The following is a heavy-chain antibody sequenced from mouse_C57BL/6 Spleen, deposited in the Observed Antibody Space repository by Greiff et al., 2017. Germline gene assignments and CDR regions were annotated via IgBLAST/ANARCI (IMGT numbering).Heavy chain of an antibody. Sequence: QVQLQQSGPELVKPGASVKISCKASGYAFSSSWMNWVKQRPGTGLEWLGRIFPGDGDTNYNRKFKGKATLTADKSSSTAYMQLSSLTSEDSAVYFCARAGNHYYYAMDYWGQGTSVTVSS. CDR2: IFPGDGDT. V-gene: IGHV1-82*01. CDR1: GYAFSSSW. D-gene: IGHD2-1*01. CDR3: ARAGNHYYYAMDY. J-gene: IGHJ4*01.